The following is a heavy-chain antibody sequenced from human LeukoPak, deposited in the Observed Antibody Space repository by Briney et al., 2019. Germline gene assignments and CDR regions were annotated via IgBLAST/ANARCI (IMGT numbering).Heavy chain of an antibody. CDR2: INPSGSST. Sequence: GASVKVSCKASGYTFTGYYMHWVRQAPGQGLEWMGIINPSGSSTSYAQKFQGRVTMTRDMSTSTVYMELSSLRSEDTAVYYCARDPSTVTSGAFDIWGQGTMVTVSS. D-gene: IGHD4-17*01. V-gene: IGHV1-46*01. J-gene: IGHJ3*02. CDR3: ARDPSTVTSGAFDI. CDR1: GYTFTGYY.